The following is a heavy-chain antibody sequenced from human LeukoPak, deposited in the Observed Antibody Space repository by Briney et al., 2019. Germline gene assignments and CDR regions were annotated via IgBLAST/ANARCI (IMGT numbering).Heavy chain of an antibody. Sequence: GGSLRLSCAASGFTFSSYAMHWVRQAPVKGLEWVAVISYDGSNKYYADSVKGRFTISRDNSKNTLYLQMNSLRAEDTAVYYCARSMDTAMVYYFDYWGQGTLVTVSS. CDR1: GFTFSSYA. CDR2: ISYDGSNK. D-gene: IGHD5-18*01. V-gene: IGHV3-30-3*01. J-gene: IGHJ4*02. CDR3: ARSMDTAMVYYFDY.